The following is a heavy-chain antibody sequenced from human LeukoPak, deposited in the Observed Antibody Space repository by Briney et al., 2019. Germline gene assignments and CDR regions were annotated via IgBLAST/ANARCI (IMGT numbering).Heavy chain of an antibody. CDR3: ARVAIVGTGNAFDV. J-gene: IGHJ3*01. Sequence: SETLSLTCTVSDGSISSYYWSWIRQPPGKGLEWIGYIYYSGSTNYNPSLKSRVTISVDKSKNQFSLKLTSVTAADTAVYYCARVAIVGTGNAFDVWGQGTMLTVSS. CDR1: DGSISSYY. CDR2: IYYSGST. D-gene: IGHD1-26*01. V-gene: IGHV4-59*01.